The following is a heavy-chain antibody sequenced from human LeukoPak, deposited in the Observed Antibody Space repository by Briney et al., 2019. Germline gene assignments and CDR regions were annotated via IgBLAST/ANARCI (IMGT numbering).Heavy chain of an antibody. Sequence: GGSLRLSCAASGFTFSSYEMNWVRQAPGEGLEWVSYISSSGSTIYYADSVKGRFTISRDNAKNSLYLQMNSLRAEDTALYYCARTLGCSGGSCYYYDYYYMDVWGKGTTVTVSS. D-gene: IGHD2-15*01. V-gene: IGHV3-48*03. CDR2: ISSSGSTI. CDR1: GFTFSSYE. J-gene: IGHJ6*03. CDR3: ARTLGCSGGSCYYYDYYYMDV.